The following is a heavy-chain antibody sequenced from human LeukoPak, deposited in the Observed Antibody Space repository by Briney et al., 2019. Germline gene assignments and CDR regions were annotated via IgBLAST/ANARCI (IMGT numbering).Heavy chain of an antibody. D-gene: IGHD3-22*01. CDR1: GYTFTGYD. CDR2: MNPNSGNT. CDR3: ARAATYYYDSSGYANWFDP. Sequence: ASVKVSCKASGYTFTGYDINWVRQATGQGLEWMGWMNPNSGNTGYAQKFQGRVSMTRDTSISTAYMELSSLRSEDTAVYYCARAATYYYDSSGYANWFDPWGQGTLVTVSS. V-gene: IGHV1-8*01. J-gene: IGHJ5*02.